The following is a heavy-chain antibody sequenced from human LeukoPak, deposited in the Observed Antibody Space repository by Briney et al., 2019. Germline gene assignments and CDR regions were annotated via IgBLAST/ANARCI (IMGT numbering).Heavy chain of an antibody. CDR1: GGTFSSYT. CDR2: IIPILGIA. D-gene: IGHD3-10*01. V-gene: IGHV1-69*02. J-gene: IGHJ4*02. CDR3: ARTRNYGSDIHYFDY. Sequence: SVKVSCKASGGTFSSYTISWVRQAPGQGLEWMGRIIPILGIANYAQKFQGRVTITADKSTSTAYMELSRLRSDDTAVYYYARTRNYGSDIHYFDYWGQGTLVTVSS.